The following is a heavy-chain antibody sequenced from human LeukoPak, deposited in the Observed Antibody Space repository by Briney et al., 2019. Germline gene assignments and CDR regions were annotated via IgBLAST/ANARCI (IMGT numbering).Heavy chain of an antibody. V-gene: IGHV3-30-3*01. CDR1: GFTFSSYA. CDR2: ISYDGSNK. J-gene: IGHJ4*02. D-gene: IGHD3-22*01. CDR3: ARHGGDYEDYFDY. Sequence: GGSLRLSCAASGFTFSSYAMHWVRQAPGKGLEWVAVISYDGSNKYYADSVKGRFTISRDNSKNTLYLQMNSLRAEDTAIYYCARHGGDYEDYFDYWGQGTLVTVSS.